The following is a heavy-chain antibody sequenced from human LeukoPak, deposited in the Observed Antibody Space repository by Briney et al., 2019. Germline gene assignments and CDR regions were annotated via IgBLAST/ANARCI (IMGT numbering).Heavy chain of an antibody. V-gene: IGHV4-34*01. J-gene: IGHJ4*02. D-gene: IGHD1-26*01. CDR2: INHSGST. CDR3: ARTVGATPRHFDY. Sequence: SETLSLTCVVYGGSFSGYYWSWIRQPPGKGLEWIGEINHSGSTNYNPSLKSRVTISVDTSKNQFSLKLSSVTAADTARYYWARTVGATPRHFDYWGQGTLVTVSS. CDR1: GGSFSGYY.